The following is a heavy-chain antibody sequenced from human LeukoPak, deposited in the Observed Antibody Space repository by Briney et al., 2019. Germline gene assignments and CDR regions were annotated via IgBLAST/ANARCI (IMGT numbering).Heavy chain of an antibody. CDR2: IYHSGST. CDR3: ARDDYDSWSGTLDY. J-gene: IGHJ4*02. CDR1: GYSISSGYY. V-gene: IGHV4-38-2*02. Sequence: PSETLSLTCAVSGYSISSGYYWGWIRQPPGKGLEWIGSIYHSGSTYYNPSLKSRVTISVDTSNNQFSLKLSSVTAADTAVYYCARDDYDSWSGTLDYWGQGTLVTVSS. D-gene: IGHD3-3*01.